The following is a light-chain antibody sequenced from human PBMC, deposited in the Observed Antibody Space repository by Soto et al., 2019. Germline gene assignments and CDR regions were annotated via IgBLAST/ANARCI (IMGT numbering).Light chain of an antibody. CDR3: QTWGTGIHVV. V-gene: IGLV4-69*01. Sequence: QLVLTQSPSASASLGASVKLTCTLSSGHSSYAIAWHQQQPEQGPGYLLKLNSVGSHSKGDGIPNRFSGSSSGADRYLSISSPQSEDEADYNCQTWGTGIHVVFGGGTKLTVL. CDR1: SGHSSYA. J-gene: IGLJ2*01. CDR2: LNSVGSH.